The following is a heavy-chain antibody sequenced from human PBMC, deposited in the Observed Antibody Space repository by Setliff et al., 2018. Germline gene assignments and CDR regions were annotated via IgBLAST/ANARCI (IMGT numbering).Heavy chain of an antibody. CDR1: GVSVSDYY. Sequence: SETLSLTCSVSGVSVSDYYWSWIRQPAGRGLEYIGRIYTSGATNYSPSVRGRVTISVDHLKNQVSLNLKSVTAADTAVYFCAGATGVTYTWYFEHWGQGSLVT. D-gene: IGHD2-21*02. CDR3: AGATGVTYTWYFEH. V-gene: IGHV4-4*07. J-gene: IGHJ1*01. CDR2: IYTSGAT.